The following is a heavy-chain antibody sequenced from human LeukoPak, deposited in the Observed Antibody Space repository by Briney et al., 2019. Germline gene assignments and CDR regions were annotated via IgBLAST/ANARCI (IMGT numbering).Heavy chain of an antibody. CDR3: ARDGVSGD. CDR1: GFTFSNYG. Sequence: GRSLRLSCEASGFTFSNYGMHWVRQAPGKGLEWVSVIDSGGKTYYADSVKGRFAISRDNSKNTLYLQMNSLRAEDTAVYYCARDGVSGDWGQGTLVTVSS. CDR2: IDSGGKT. J-gene: IGHJ4*02. D-gene: IGHD5/OR15-5a*01. V-gene: IGHV3-66*01.